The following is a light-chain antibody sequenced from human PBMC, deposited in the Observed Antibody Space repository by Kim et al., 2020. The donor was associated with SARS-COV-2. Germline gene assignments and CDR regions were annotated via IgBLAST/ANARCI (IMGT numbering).Light chain of an antibody. CDR2: GSH. J-gene: IGLJ3*02. CDR3: ASWDDSLDGWV. V-gene: IGLV1-47*01. Sequence: QSVLTQPPSVSATPGQRATISCSGGLPNNAINHVYWYHHLPPTAPKLLIYGSHQRPSGVSDRFSGAKSGTSASLAIDGLRSDDEGQYYCASWDDSLDGWVFGGGTQLTVL. CDR1: LPNNAINH.